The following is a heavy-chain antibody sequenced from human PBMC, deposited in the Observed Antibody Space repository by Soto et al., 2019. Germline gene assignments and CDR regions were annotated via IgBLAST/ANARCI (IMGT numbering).Heavy chain of an antibody. V-gene: IGHV3-7*01. CDR3: ARSCRHTLDP. J-gene: IGHJ5*02. Sequence: PGGSLRLSCTASGLNFSNHWMTWVRQVSGKGLEWVANINQDGSDKYYAESVKGRFTISRDNVKNLLSLQMNSLRVEDTAVYYCARSCRHTLDPWGQEPRSPSPQ. CDR2: INQDGSDK. D-gene: IGHD3-10*01. CDR1: GLNFSNHW.